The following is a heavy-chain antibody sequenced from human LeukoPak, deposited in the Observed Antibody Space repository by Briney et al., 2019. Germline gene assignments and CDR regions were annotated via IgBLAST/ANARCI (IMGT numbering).Heavy chain of an antibody. CDR3: ARGNTTRGGDYGMDV. CDR1: GGTFSSYA. D-gene: IGHD3-16*01. CDR2: IIPIFGTA. J-gene: IGHJ6*04. Sequence: SVKVSCKASGGTFSSYAISWVRQAPGQGLEWMGGIIPIFGTANYAQKFQGRVTITADKSTSTAYMELSSLRSEDTAVYYCARGNTTRGGDYGMDVWGNGTTVTVSS. V-gene: IGHV1-69*06.